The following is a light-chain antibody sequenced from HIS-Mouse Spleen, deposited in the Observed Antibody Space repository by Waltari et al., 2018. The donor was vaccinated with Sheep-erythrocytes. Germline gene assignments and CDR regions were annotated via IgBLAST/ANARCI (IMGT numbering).Light chain of an antibody. V-gene: IGKV1-5*03. Sequence: DIQMTQSPSTLSASVGDRVTITCRASQSISSWLAWYQQKPGKAPKLLSYKASRLESGVPSRFSGSGSVTEFTLTISSLQPDDFATYYCQQYNSYSPVYTFGQGTKLEIK. CDR1: QSISSW. CDR2: KAS. J-gene: IGKJ2*01. CDR3: QQYNSYSPVYT.